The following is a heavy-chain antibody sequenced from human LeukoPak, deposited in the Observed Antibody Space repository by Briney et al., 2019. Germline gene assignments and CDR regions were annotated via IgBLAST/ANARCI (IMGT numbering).Heavy chain of an antibody. V-gene: IGHV3-11*03. J-gene: IGHJ4*02. Sequence: GGSLRLSCAASGFTFSDYYMSWIRQAPGKGLEWVSYISSSSSYTNYADSVKGRFTISRDNAKNSLYLQMNSLRAEDTAVYYCASLVWGSYYGFDYWGQGTLVTVSS. CDR3: ASLVWGSYYGFDY. CDR1: GFTFSDYY. D-gene: IGHD3-16*01. CDR2: ISSSSSYT.